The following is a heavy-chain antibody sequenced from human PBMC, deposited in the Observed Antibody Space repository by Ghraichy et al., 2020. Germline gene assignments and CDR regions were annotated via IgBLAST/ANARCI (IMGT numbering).Heavy chain of an antibody. CDR2: ISGSADTT. CDR3: AWHSRWSDFDC. D-gene: IGHD4-23*01. V-gene: IGHV3-23*01. J-gene: IGHJ4*02. Sequence: LSLTCAASGFTFNNYAMSWVRQAPGKGLEWVSAISGSADTTYYANSVRGRFTISRDNSKNSVYLQMNSLRAEDTAVYYCAWHSRWSDFDCWGQGPLVTVSS. CDR1: GFTFNNYA.